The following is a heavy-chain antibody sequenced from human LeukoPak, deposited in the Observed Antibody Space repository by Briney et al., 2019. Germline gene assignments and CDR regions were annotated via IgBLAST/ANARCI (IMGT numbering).Heavy chain of an antibody. Sequence: SETLSLTCTVSGGSISSGGYYWSWIRQHPGKGLEWIGYIYYSGSTYYNPSLKSRVTISVDTSKNQFSLKLSSVTAADTAVYYCARLVRFSEEGYYFDYWGQGTLVTVSS. V-gene: IGHV4-31*03. CDR2: IYYSGST. D-gene: IGHD3-3*01. J-gene: IGHJ4*02. CDR3: ARLVRFSEEGYYFDY. CDR1: GGSISSGGYY.